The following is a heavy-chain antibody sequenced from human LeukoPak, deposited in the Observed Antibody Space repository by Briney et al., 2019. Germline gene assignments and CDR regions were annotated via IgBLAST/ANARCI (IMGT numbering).Heavy chain of an antibody. V-gene: IGHV4-4*07. J-gene: IGHJ3*02. CDR2: IYTSGST. CDR1: GGFISSYY. CDR3: ARGGDNWNDVDTFDI. D-gene: IGHD1-20*01. Sequence: SETLSLTCTVSGGFISSYYWSWIRQPAGKGLEWIGRIYTSGSTNYNPSLKSRVTMSVDTSKNQFSLKLSSVTAADTAVYYCARGGDNWNDVDTFDIWGQGTMVTVSS.